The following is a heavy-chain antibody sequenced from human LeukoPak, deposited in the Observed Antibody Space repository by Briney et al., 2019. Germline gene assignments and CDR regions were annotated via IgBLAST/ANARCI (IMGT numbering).Heavy chain of an antibody. CDR3: AKDLADYGDYSFDY. J-gene: IGHJ4*02. Sequence: GESLRLSCAASGFTFSSYGMHWVRQAPGKGLEWVAVISYDGSNKYYADSVKGRFTISRDNSKNTLYLQMNSLRAEDTAVYYCAKDLADYGDYSFDYWGQGTLVTVSS. CDR2: ISYDGSNK. CDR1: GFTFSSYG. D-gene: IGHD4-17*01. V-gene: IGHV3-30*18.